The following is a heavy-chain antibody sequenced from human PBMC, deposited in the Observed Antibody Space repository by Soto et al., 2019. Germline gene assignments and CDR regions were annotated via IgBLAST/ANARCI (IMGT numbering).Heavy chain of an antibody. CDR1: GFTFSSYG. CDR2: ISYDGSNK. J-gene: IGHJ6*02. D-gene: IGHD6-13*01. CDR3: AKVGSSGGTMDV. V-gene: IGHV3-30*18. Sequence: QVQLVESGGGVVQPGRSLRLSCAASGFTFSSYGMHWVRQAPGKGLEWVAVISYDGSNKYYADSVKGRFTISRDNSKNPVYHQMNSLRAEDTAVYYCAKVGSSGGTMDVWGQGTTVTVSS.